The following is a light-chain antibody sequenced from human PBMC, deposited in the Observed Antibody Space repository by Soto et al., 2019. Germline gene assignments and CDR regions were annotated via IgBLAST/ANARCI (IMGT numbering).Light chain of an antibody. V-gene: IGKV1-5*01. J-gene: IGKJ1*01. Sequence: QMTQSPSTLSASVGGRLTITCRASQTISSWLAWYQQKPGKAPKILIYDVSTLGSGVPSRFSGSGSGTDFTLTISSLKADDFATYYCQQYNTFWTFGQGTKVDIK. CDR3: QQYNTFWT. CDR2: DVS. CDR1: QTISSW.